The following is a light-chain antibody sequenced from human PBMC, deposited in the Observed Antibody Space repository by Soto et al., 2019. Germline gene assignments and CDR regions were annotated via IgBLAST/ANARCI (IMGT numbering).Light chain of an antibody. V-gene: IGKV1-5*01. J-gene: IGKJ2*01. CDR3: QRYNSYPVT. CDR1: QSISSW. Sequence: DIQMTQSPSTLSASVGDRVTITCRASQSISSWLAWYQQKPGKAPKLLIYDASRLESGVPSRFSGSGSGTEFTLTISSLQPDDFATYFCQRYNSYPVTFGQGTKLEIK. CDR2: DAS.